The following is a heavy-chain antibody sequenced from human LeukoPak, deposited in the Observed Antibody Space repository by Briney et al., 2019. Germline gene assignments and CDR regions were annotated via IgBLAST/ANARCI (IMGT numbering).Heavy chain of an antibody. D-gene: IGHD3-10*01. J-gene: IGHJ6*03. CDR3: ARDRMVRGVISLYYYYMDV. CDR2: IYTSGST. CDR1: GGSISSYY. V-gene: IGHV4-4*07. Sequence: PSETLSLTCTVSGGSISSYYWSWIRQPAGKGLEWIGRIYTSGSTNYNPSLKSRVTISVDTSKNQFSLKLSSVTAADTAVYYCARDRMVRGVISLYYYYMDVWGKGTTVTVSS.